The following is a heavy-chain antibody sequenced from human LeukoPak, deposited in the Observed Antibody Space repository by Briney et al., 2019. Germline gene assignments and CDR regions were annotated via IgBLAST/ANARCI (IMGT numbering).Heavy chain of an antibody. CDR2: IWYDGTNK. V-gene: IGHV3-33*06. CDR3: AKDTSAPIFGLASYFDS. D-gene: IGHD3/OR15-3a*01. Sequence: GRSLRLSCAASGFTFSSYGMHWVRQAPGKGLEWVAVIWYDGTNKYYADSVKGRLTISRDTSKKTLYLQLNTLRAEDTALYYCAKDTSAPIFGLASYFDSWGQGTLVTVSS. J-gene: IGHJ4*02. CDR1: GFTFSSYG.